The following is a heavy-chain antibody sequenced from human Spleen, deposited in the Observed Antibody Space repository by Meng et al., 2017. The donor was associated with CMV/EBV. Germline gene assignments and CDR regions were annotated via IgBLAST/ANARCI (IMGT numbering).Heavy chain of an antibody. V-gene: IGHV4-31*03. CDR3: ARGPVYWSAPRWFDP. CDR1: GDSISGGGYC. CDR2: LFYSGLT. D-gene: IGHD3-3*01. J-gene: IGHJ5*02. Sequence: SETLSLTCNVSGDSISGGGYCWTWIRQHPGKGLEWIGYLFYSGLTSSNPSLKSRLNISLDTSNNQFSLKLSSVTAADTAVYYCARGPVYWSAPRWFDPWGQGTLVTVSS.